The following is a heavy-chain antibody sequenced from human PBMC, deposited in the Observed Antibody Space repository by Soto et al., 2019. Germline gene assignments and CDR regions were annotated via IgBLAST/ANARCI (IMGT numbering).Heavy chain of an antibody. CDR1: GFTFSNAW. Sequence: EVHLVESGGGLVKPGGSRRLSCAASGFTFSNAWINWVRQTPGRGLEWVGRVKSKNDGGTTDFAAPVKGRFAISRDDSKNMVYLEMNSLQTEDTSMYYCTTDSSISTITFRFDYWGHGTLVTVSS. CDR3: TTDSSISTITFRFDY. CDR2: VKSKNDGGTT. V-gene: IGHV3-15*07. J-gene: IGHJ4*01. D-gene: IGHD1-20*01.